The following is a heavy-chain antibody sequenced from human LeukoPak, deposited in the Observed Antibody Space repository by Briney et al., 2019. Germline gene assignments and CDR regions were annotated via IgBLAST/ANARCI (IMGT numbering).Heavy chain of an antibody. V-gene: IGHV1-69*04. CDR2: IIPILGIA. Sequence: SVKVSCKASGYTFTSYDISWVRQAPGQGLEWMGRIIPILGIANYAQKFQGRVTITADKSTSTAYMELSSLRSEDTAVYYCALGSGYYFLFDYWGQGTLVTVSS. D-gene: IGHD3-22*01. CDR1: GYTFTSYD. J-gene: IGHJ4*02. CDR3: ALGSGYYFLFDY.